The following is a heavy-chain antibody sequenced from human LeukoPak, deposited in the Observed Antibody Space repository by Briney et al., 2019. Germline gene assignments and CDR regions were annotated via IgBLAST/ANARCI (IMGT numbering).Heavy chain of an antibody. V-gene: IGHV4-59*01. CDR2: IYYSGST. CDR3: ARVLRFFESIHFDY. CDR1: GGSISSYY. Sequence: TETLSLTCTVSGGSISSYYWSWIRQPPGKGLEWIGYIYYSGSTNYNPSLKSRVTISVDTSKNQFSLKLSSVTAADTAVYYCARVLRFFESIHFDYWGQGTLVTVSS. J-gene: IGHJ4*02. D-gene: IGHD3-3*01.